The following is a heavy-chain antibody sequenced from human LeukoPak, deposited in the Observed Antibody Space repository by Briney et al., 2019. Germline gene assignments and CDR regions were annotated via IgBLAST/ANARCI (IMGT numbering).Heavy chain of an antibody. CDR1: GFTFSSYA. Sequence: GRSLRLSCAASGFTFSSYARHWVRQAPGKGLEWVAVISYGGSNKYYAPSVKGRFTMYRDNSKNTLYLQMNSLRAEDTVVYYCARDFFSVYWGQGTLVTVSS. J-gene: IGHJ4*02. CDR3: ARDFFSVY. V-gene: IGHV3-30-3*01. CDR2: ISYGGSNK. D-gene: IGHD3-3*01.